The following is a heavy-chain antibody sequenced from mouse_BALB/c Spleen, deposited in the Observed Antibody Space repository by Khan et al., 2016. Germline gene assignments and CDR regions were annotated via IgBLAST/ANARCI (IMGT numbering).Heavy chain of an antibody. D-gene: IGHD2-3*01. CDR3: TTIYDSYYEFAC. CDR2: ISSGGSYI. J-gene: IGHJ3*01. Sequence: EVELVESGGGLVKPGGFLKLPCAASGFILSSYTMSWGRQTPEKRPEWVAPISSGGSYIYYPDSLKGRFPIFRDKSKNTVYIQMSSLKSADTSMYYCTTIYDSYYEFACWGQGTLVTVSA. V-gene: IGHV5-6-4*01. CDR1: GFILSSYT.